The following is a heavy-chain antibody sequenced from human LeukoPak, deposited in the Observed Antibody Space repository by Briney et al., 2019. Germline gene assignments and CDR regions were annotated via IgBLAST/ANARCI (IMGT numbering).Heavy chain of an antibody. Sequence: GSSVKVSCKASGGTFSSYAISWVRQAPGQGLEWMGGIIPIFGTANYAQKFQGRVTITADESTSTAYMELSSLRSEDTAVYYCAGPSIAARRASYYFDYWGQGTLVTVSS. J-gene: IGHJ4*02. D-gene: IGHD6-6*01. V-gene: IGHV1-69*01. CDR1: GGTFSSYA. CDR2: IIPIFGTA. CDR3: AGPSIAARRASYYFDY.